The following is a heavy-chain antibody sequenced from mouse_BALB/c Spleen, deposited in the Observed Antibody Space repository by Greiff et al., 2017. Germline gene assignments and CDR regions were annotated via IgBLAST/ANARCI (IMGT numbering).Heavy chain of an antibody. J-gene: IGHJ2*01. CDR1: GFTFSSFG. D-gene: IGHD4-1*01. CDR2: ISSGSSTI. CDR3: ARGTGLYYFDY. V-gene: IGHV5-17*02. Sequence: EVKLVESGGGLVQPGGSRKLSCAASGFTFSSFGMHWVRQAPEKGLEWVAYISSGSSTIYYADTVKGRFTISRDNPKNTLFLQMTSLRSEDTAMYYCARGTGLYYFDYWGQGTTLTVSS.